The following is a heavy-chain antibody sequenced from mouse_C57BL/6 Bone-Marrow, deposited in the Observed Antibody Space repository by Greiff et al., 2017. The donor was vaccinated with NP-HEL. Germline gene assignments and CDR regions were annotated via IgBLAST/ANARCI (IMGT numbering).Heavy chain of an antibody. CDR3: TTGLLLD. V-gene: IGHV14-4*01. CDR1: GFNIKDDY. D-gene: IGHD3-1*01. J-gene: IGHJ4*01. CDR2: IDPENGAT. Sequence: EVQLQESGAELVRPGASVKLSCTASGFNIKDDYMHWVKQRPEQGLEWIGWIDPENGATEYASKFQGKATITADTSSNTAYLQLSSLTAEDTAVYYCTTGLLLDWGQGTSVTVSS.